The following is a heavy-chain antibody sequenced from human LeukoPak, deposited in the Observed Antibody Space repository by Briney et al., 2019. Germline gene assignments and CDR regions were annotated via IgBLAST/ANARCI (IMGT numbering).Heavy chain of an antibody. D-gene: IGHD3-9*01. V-gene: IGHV3-23*01. CDR2: ISGSGGST. Sequence: GGSLRLSCAASGFTFSSYGMSWVRQAPGKGLEWVSAISGSGGSTYYADSVKGRFTISRDNSKNTLYLQMNSLRAEDTAVYYCAKGFLGSILTGYLDAFAIWGQGTMVTVSS. J-gene: IGHJ3*02. CDR1: GFTFSSYG. CDR3: AKGFLGSILTGYLDAFAI.